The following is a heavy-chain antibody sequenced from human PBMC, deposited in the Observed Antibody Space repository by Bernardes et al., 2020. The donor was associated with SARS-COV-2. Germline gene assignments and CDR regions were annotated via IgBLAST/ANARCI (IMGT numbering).Heavy chain of an antibody. CDR2: INSDGSNT. D-gene: IGHD3-22*01. V-gene: IGHV3-74*01. J-gene: IGHJ2*01. Sequence: GGSLRLSCAASGFTLSSYWMHWVRQAPGKGLMWVARINSDGSNTRYADSVMGRFTISRDNAKNTLFLQMNSLRAEDTAVYYCAKIGVIGQWYYDLWGRGTLVTVSS. CDR3: AKIGVIGQWYYDL. CDR1: GFTLSSYW.